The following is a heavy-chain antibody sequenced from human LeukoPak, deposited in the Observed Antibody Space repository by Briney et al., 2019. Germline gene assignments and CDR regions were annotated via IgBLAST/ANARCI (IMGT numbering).Heavy chain of an antibody. Sequence: SETLSLTCTVSGGSISSSSYYWGWIRQPPGKGLEWLGSIYYSGSTYYNPSLKSRVTISVDTSKNQFSLKLSSVTAADTAVYYCARNRLQDWGLGGYFDYWGQGTLVTVSS. CDR1: GGSISSSSYY. CDR3: ARNRLQDWGLGGYFDY. D-gene: IGHD3/OR15-3a*01. CDR2: IYYSGST. J-gene: IGHJ4*02. V-gene: IGHV4-39*01.